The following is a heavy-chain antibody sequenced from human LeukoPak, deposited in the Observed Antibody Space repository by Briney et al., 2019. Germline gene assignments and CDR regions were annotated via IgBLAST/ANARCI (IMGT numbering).Heavy chain of an antibody. V-gene: IGHV4-4*09. CDR3: ARGATYYDILTGYYNLCCPLKAYNWFDP. Sequence: SETLSLTCTVSGASISSYYWSWIRQPPGKGLEWIGYIYTSGSTNYNPSLKSRVTISVDTSKNQFSLKLSSVTAADTAVYYCARGATYYDILTGYYNLCCPLKAYNWFDPWGQGTLVTVSS. D-gene: IGHD3-9*01. J-gene: IGHJ5*02. CDR2: IYTSGST. CDR1: GASISSYY.